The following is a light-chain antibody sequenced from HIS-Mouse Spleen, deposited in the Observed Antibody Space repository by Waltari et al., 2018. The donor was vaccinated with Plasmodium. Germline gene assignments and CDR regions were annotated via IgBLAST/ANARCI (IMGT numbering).Light chain of an antibody. V-gene: IGKV3-15*01. J-gene: IGKJ3*01. CDR2: GAS. CDR1: QSVSSI. CDR3: QQYNNWSVT. Sequence: EIVMTQSPATLSVSPGERATLACRASQSVSSILAWYQQKPRQAPRLRIYGASTRATGIPTRIRGSGSGTDGTLTISSLQSGDFAVYYCQQYNNWSVTFGPGTKVDIK.